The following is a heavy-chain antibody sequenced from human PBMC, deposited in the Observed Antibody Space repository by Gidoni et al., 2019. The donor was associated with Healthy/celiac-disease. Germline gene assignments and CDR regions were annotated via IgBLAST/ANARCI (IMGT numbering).Heavy chain of an antibody. CDR3: AHSSPMVRGYEYFQH. CDR2: IYWNDAK. V-gene: IGHV2-5*01. D-gene: IGHD3-10*01. J-gene: IGHJ1*01. CDR1: GFSLSTRGVG. Sequence: QITLKESGPTLVKPTQTLTLTCTFSGFSLSTRGVGVGWIRQPPGKALEWLALIYWNDAKRYSPSLKSRLTITKDTSKNQVVLTMTNMDPVDTATYYCAHSSPMVRGYEYFQHWGQGTLVTVSS.